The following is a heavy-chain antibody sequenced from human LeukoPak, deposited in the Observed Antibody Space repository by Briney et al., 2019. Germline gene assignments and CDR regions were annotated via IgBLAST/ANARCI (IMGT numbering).Heavy chain of an antibody. D-gene: IGHD1-26*01. V-gene: IGHV1-3*03. CDR2: INAGNGDT. Sequence: ASVKVSCKASGYIFTTYVIHWVRQAPGQRLEWMGWINAGNGDTQYSQGFQGRVTITRDTSASTAYMELSSLRSEDMAVYYCARANSGSTSWGLYYFDYWGQGTLVTVS. J-gene: IGHJ4*02. CDR3: ARANSGSTSWGLYYFDY. CDR1: GYIFTTYV.